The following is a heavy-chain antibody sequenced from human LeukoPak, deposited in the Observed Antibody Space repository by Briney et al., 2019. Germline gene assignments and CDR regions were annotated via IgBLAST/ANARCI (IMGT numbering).Heavy chain of an antibody. CDR3: ARDEVVDTAMVTVFDY. CDR1: GYTFTGYY. J-gene: IGHJ4*02. V-gene: IGHV1-2*02. D-gene: IGHD5-18*01. CDR2: INPNSGGT. Sequence: ASVKVSCKASGYTFTGYYMHWVRQAPGQGLEWMGWINPNSGGTNYAQKFQGRVTISVDTSKNQFSLKLSSVTAADTAVYYCARDEVVDTAMVTVFDYWGQGTLVTVSS.